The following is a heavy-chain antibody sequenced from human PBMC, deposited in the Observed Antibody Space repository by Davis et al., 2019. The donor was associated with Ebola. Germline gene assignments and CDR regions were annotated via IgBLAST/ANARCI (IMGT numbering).Heavy chain of an antibody. J-gene: IGHJ3*02. D-gene: IGHD3-10*01. CDR3: ARGFLWFGELAAFDI. CDR2: IYYSGST. V-gene: IGHV4-59*11. CDR1: GGSISSHY. Sequence: PSETLSLTCAVSGGSISSHYWSWIRQPPGKGLEWIGYIYYSGSTNYNPSLKSRVTISVDTSKNQLSLKLSSVTAADTAVYYCARGFLWFGELAAFDIWGQGTMVTVSS.